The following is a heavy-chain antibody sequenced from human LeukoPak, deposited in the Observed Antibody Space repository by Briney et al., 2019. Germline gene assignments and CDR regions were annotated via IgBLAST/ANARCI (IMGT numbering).Heavy chain of an antibody. J-gene: IGHJ4*02. CDR3: AKQATRELLY. V-gene: IGHV3-30*02. D-gene: IGHD1-26*01. CDR2: IRYDGSNK. Sequence: GGSLRLSCAASGFTFSSYGMHWVRQAPGKGLEWVAFIRYDGSNKYYADSVKGRFTISRDNSKNTLYLRMKSLRAEDTAVYYCAKQATRELLYWGQGTLVTVSS. CDR1: GFTFSSYG.